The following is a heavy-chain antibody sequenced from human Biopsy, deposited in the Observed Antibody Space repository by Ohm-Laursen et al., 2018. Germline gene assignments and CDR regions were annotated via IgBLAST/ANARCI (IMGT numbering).Heavy chain of an antibody. CDR3: AAGSSRNSYYFDY. J-gene: IGHJ4*02. CDR2: IAIGSIYV. D-gene: IGHD6-13*01. V-gene: IGHV3-21*06. Sequence: SLRLSCAAVGLTFSDFSMNWVRQAPGKGLEWVSSIAIGSIYVYYADSVKGRFTISRDNTKNSLSLQMNSLRGEDTAVYYCAAGSSRNSYYFDYWGQGTLVTVSP. CDR1: GLTFSDFS.